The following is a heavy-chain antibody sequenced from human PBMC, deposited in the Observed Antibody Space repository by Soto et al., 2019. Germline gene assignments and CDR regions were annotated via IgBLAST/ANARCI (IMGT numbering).Heavy chain of an antibody. V-gene: IGHV1-69*04. Sequence: SGHVSSKASGGTFSSDTITWVRQAPGQGLEWMGRSIPISVIINYSQKFQGSVTISADKVTGTAYMEKTRLSPDDTAVYYCARDPDSHYNDSHASPDPWGQGTLVNVSS. CDR3: ARDPDSHYNDSHASPDP. CDR1: GGTFSSDT. D-gene: IGHD4-4*01. CDR2: SIPISVII. J-gene: IGHJ5*02.